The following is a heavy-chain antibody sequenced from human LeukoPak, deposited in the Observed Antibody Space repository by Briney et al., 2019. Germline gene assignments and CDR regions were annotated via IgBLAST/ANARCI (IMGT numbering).Heavy chain of an antibody. CDR2: MYSGASP. CDR1: GFTVSSNY. V-gene: IGHV3-66*01. J-gene: IGHJ4*02. Sequence: PGGSLRLSCAASGFTVSSNYMSWVRQAPGKGLEWVSVMYSGASPYYADSVKGRFTISRDNFKNTLYLQMNSLRAEDTAVYYCARGGGTYVLDYWGQGTLVTVSS. D-gene: IGHD1-26*01. CDR3: ARGGGTYVLDY.